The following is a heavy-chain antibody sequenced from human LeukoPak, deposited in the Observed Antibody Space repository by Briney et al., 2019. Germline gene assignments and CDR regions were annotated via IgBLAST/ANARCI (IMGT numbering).Heavy chain of an antibody. V-gene: IGHV3-7*01. CDR2: IKEDGSEK. Sequence: PGGSLRLSCAASGFTFSTYWMRWVRQAPGKGLEWVANIKEDGSEKYYGDSVEGRFTISRDNAKNSLYLEMNSLRVEDTAVDYCARDSSGYQWGQGTLVTVSS. D-gene: IGHD3-22*01. CDR3: ARDSSGYQ. J-gene: IGHJ4*02. CDR1: GFTFSTYW.